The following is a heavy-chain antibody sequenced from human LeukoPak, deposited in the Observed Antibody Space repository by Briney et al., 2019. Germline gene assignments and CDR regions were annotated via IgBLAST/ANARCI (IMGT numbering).Heavy chain of an antibody. V-gene: IGHV4-34*01. D-gene: IGHD3-22*01. CDR2: INHSGST. CDR1: GGSFSGYY. CDR3: ARGPYSYDSSGAFDI. J-gene: IGHJ3*02. Sequence: PSETLSLTCAVYGGSFSGYYWSLFRQPPGKGLEWVGEINHSGSTNYNPSLKSRVTISVDTSKNQFSLKLSSVTAADTAVYFCARGPYSYDSSGAFDIWGQGTMVTVSS.